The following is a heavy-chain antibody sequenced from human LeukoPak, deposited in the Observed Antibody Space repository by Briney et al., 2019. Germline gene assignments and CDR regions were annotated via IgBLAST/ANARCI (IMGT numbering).Heavy chain of an antibody. CDR3: ARGGYCSSTSCYRSYYYGMDV. V-gene: IGHV4-34*01. J-gene: IGHJ6*02. CDR2: INHSGST. CDR1: GGSFSGYY. D-gene: IGHD2-2*02. Sequence: PSETLSLTCAVYGGSFSGYYWSWIRQPPGKGLEWIGEINHSGSTNYNPSLKSRVTISVDTSKNQFSLKLSSVTAADTAVYYCARGGYCSSTSCYRSYYYGMDVWGQGTTVTVS.